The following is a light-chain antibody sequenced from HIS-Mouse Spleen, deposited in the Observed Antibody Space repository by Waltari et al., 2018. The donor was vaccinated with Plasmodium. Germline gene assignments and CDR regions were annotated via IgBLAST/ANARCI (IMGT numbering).Light chain of an antibody. CDR3: CSYAGSSTLV. V-gene: IGLV2-23*01. CDR2: EGS. Sequence: QSALTQPASVSGSPGPSLTLSCTGPRSDVGSYNLVSWYQQHPGKAPKLMIYEGSKRPSGVSNRFSGSKSGNTASLTISGLQAEDEADYYCCSYAGSSTLVFGGGTKLTVL. J-gene: IGLJ2*01. CDR1: RSDVGSYNL.